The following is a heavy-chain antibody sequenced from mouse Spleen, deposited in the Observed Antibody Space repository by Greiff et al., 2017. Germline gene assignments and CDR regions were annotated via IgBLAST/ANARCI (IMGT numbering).Heavy chain of an antibody. D-gene: IGHD1-2*01. J-gene: IGHJ4*01. V-gene: IGHV1-53*01. CDR2: INPSNGGT. CDR3: ARGRLRLRDAMDY. CDR1: GYTFTSYW. Sequence: VQLQQPGTELVKPGASVKLSCKASGYTFTSYWMHWVKQRPGQGLEWIGNINPSNGGTNYNEKFKSKATLTVDKSSSTAYMQLSSLTSEDSAVYYCARGRLRLRDAMDYWGQGTSVTVSS.